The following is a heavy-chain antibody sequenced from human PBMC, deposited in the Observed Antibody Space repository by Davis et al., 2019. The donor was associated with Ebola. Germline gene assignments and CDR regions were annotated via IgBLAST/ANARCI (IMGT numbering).Heavy chain of an antibody. CDR2: MNPHSGNT. D-gene: IGHD4-17*01. Sequence: AASVKVSCKASGYTFTSYGISWVRQAAGQGLEWMGWMNPHSGNTGYAQKFKGRITMTRDTSISTAYMEVSSLRSEDTAVYYCARHINYGDYGSGWFDPWGQGTLVSVSS. CDR3: ARHINYGDYGSGWFDP. J-gene: IGHJ5*02. V-gene: IGHV1-8*02. CDR1: GYTFTSYG.